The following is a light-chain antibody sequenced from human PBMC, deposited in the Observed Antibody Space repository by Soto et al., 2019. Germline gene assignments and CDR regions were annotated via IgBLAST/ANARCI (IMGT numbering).Light chain of an antibody. V-gene: IGLV2-11*01. J-gene: IGLJ1*01. CDR3: CSYAGSQTQV. CDR1: SSDVGGYNY. Sequence: QSVLTQPRSVSGSPGQSVTISCTGTSSDVGGYNYVSWYQQHPGKAPKLMIYDVTKRPSGVPDRFSGSKSGNTASLTISGLQAEDEADYYCCSYAGSQTQVFGTGTKVTVL. CDR2: DVT.